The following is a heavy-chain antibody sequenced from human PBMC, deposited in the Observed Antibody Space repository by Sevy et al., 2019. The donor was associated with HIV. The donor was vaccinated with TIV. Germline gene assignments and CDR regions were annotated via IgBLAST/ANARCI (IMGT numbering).Heavy chain of an antibody. D-gene: IGHD1-26*01. Sequence: ETLSLTCTVSGGSISNYYWNWIRQPPGKGLEWIGYIYYSGGTNYNPSLRSRVTMSADTSKNQFSLKLSFVTAADTAMYYCARGNSGSYGWFDPWGQGTLVTVSS. CDR2: IYYSGGT. CDR3: ARGNSGSYGWFDP. J-gene: IGHJ5*02. CDR1: GGSISNYY. V-gene: IGHV4-59*01.